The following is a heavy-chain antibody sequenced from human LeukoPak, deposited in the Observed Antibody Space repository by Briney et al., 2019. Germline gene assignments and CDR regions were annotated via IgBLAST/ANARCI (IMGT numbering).Heavy chain of an antibody. J-gene: IGHJ3*02. V-gene: IGHV1-18*01. Sequence: ASVKVSCKASGYTFRSYGISWVRQAPGQGLEWMGWISPYNGNTNQAQNLQGRVNMTTDTSTSTAYMELRSLRSDDTAVYYCARCVSMVRGAIRDAFDIWGQGTMVTVSS. D-gene: IGHD3-10*01. CDR3: ARCVSMVRGAIRDAFDI. CDR2: ISPYNGNT. CDR1: GYTFRSYG.